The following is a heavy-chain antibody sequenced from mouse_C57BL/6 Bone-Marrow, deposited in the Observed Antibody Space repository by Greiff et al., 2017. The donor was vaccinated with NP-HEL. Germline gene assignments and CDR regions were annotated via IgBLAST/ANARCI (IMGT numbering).Heavy chain of an antibody. Sequence: VQLQQPGTELVKPGASVKLSCKASGYTFTSYWMHWVKQRPGQGLEWIGNINPSNGGTNYNEKFKSKATLTVDKSSSTAYMQLSSLTSEDSAVYYCARSRPIYYYVSSHYWYFDVWGTGTTVTVSS. CDR2: INPSNGGT. CDR1: GYTFTSYW. V-gene: IGHV1-53*01. J-gene: IGHJ1*03. CDR3: ARSRPIYYYVSSHYWYFDV. D-gene: IGHD1-1*01.